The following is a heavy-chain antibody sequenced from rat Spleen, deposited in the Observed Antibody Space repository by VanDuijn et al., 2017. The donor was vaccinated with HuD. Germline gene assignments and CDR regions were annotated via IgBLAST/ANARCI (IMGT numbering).Heavy chain of an antibody. J-gene: IGHJ3*01. D-gene: IGHD4-3*01. CDR1: GFNFNDYW. Sequence: EVKLVESGGGLVQPGRSLKLSCSASGFNFNDYWMGWVRQAPGKGLEWVASITNAAGKVYYPDSVKGRFTISRDTAQNILYLQMDSLRSEDTATYCCARLGGLRNWFAYWGQGTLVTVSS. CDR3: ARLGGLRNWFAY. V-gene: IGHV5-31*01. CDR2: ITNAAGKV.